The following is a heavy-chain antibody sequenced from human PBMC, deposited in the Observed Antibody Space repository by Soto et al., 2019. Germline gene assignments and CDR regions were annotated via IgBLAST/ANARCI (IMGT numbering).Heavy chain of an antibody. J-gene: IGHJ4*02. CDR3: ARDYSDSSGYYPLYYFDY. Sequence: ASVKVSGKASGYTFTGYYMHWVRQAPGQGLEWMGWINPNSGGTNYAQKFQGWVTMTRDTSISTAYMELSRLRSDDTAVYYCARDYSDSSGYYPLYYFDYWGQGTLVTVSS. V-gene: IGHV1-2*04. CDR1: GYTFTGYY. CDR2: INPNSGGT. D-gene: IGHD3-22*01.